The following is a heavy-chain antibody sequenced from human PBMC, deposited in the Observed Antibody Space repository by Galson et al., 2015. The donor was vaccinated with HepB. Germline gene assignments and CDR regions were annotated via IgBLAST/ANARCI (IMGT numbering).Heavy chain of an antibody. CDR2: IYYRGNT. J-gene: IGHJ4*02. Sequence: LRLSCAASGFTFSSYSMNWVRQAPGKGLEWIATIYYRGNTYYNPSLKDRVSISIDTFRSEFYLKVNSVTAADTAIYYCARDRYSPNLDAENWGQGALVTVSS. CDR1: GFTFSSYSMN. D-gene: IGHD5-18*01. V-gene: IGHV4-59*05. CDR3: ARDRYSPNLDAEN.